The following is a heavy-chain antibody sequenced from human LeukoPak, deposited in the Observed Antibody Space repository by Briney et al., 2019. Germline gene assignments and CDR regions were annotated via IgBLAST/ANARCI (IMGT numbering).Heavy chain of an antibody. D-gene: IGHD3-10*01. CDR3: ARMGDPLPFYGSGSYLDY. CDR1: GGSISSYY. V-gene: IGHV4-38-2*02. J-gene: IGHJ4*02. CDR2: IYHSGST. Sequence: SETLSLTCTVSGGSISSYYWGWIRQPPGKGLEWIGSIYHSGSTYYNPSLKSRVTISVDTSKNQFSLKLSSVTAADTAVYYCARMGDPLPFYGSGSYLDYWGQGTLVTVSS.